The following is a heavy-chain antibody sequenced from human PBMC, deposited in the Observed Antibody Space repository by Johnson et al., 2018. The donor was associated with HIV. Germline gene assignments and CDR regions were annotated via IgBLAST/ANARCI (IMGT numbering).Heavy chain of an antibody. CDR1: GFTFRSYA. CDR2: ISYDGSNK. J-gene: IGHJ3*02. Sequence: QVQLVESGGGVVQPGRSLRLSCVASGFTFRSYAMHWVRQAPGKGLEWVAVISYDGSNKYYADSVKGRFTISRDNSKNTLYLQMNSLRAEDTAVYYCARGEGGTYLPDAFDIWGQGTMVTVSS. V-gene: IGHV3-30-3*01. CDR3: ARGEGGTYLPDAFDI. D-gene: IGHD1-26*01.